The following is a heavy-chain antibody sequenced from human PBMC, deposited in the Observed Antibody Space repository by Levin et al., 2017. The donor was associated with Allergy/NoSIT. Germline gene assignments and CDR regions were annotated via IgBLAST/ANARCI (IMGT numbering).Heavy chain of an antibody. V-gene: IGHV5-10-1*01. D-gene: IGHD6-13*01. Sequence: GGSLRLSCKGSGYSFTTYWISWVRQMPGKGLEWMGRIDPSDSYTNYSPSFQGHVTISADKSISTAYLQWSSLKASDTAMYYCAREVASSWYEYWGQGTLVTVSS. J-gene: IGHJ4*02. CDR3: AREVASSWYEY. CDR2: IDPSDSYT. CDR1: GYSFTTYW.